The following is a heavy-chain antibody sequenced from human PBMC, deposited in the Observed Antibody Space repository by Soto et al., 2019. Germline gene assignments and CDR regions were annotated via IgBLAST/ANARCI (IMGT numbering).Heavy chain of an antibody. D-gene: IGHD1-26*01. CDR1: GFTFSSYS. CDR3: ARARSGSYGSWGMDV. CDR2: ISSSSSYI. Sequence: GGSLRLSCAASGFTFSSYSMNWVRQAPGKGLEWVSSISSSSSYIYYADSVKGRFTISRDNAKNSLYLQMNSLRAEDTAVYYCARARSGSYGSWGMDVWGQGTKVTVSS. V-gene: IGHV3-21*01. J-gene: IGHJ6*02.